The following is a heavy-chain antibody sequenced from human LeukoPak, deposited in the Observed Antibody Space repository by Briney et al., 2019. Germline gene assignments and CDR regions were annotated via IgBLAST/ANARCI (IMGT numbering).Heavy chain of an antibody. Sequence: QAGGSLRLPCAASGFTFGRYAMTWVRQAPGRGLEWVSIISDDGGATYYADSVKGRFTISRDNSKNTLYLQMNTLRAEDTAVYYCAKGQRVVVPSARILDVWGKGTTVTVSS. D-gene: IGHD2-15*01. CDR1: GFTFGRYA. J-gene: IGHJ6*03. CDR2: ISDDGGAT. V-gene: IGHV3-23*01. CDR3: AKGQRVVVPSARILDV.